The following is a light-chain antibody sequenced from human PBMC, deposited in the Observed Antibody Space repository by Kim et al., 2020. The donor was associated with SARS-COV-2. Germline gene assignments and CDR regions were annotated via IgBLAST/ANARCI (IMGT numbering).Light chain of an antibody. J-gene: IGKJ4*01. V-gene: IGKV1-12*02. Sequence: DIQMTQSPSSVSASVGDRVTITCRVSQDISSWLAWYQQRPGKAPKLLIYVASTLQSGVPSRFSGSGSGTYFTLSISSLQPEDVATYYCQQANSFPYSFGGGTKVDIK. CDR3: QQANSFPYS. CDR1: QDISSW. CDR2: VAS.